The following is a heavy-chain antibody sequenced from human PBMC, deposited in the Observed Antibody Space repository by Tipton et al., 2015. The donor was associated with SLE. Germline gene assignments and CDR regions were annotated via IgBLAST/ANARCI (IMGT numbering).Heavy chain of an antibody. CDR1: DDSISHYY. J-gene: IGHJ4*02. V-gene: IGHV4-59*12. D-gene: IGHD1-26*01. CDR2: IYHSGST. CDR3: ARELWSHFYDY. Sequence: LRLSCTVSDDSISHYYWSWIRQSPGEGLEWIGYIYHSGSTQYNPSLKSRVTMSVDTSKNQFSLNVTSVTAADTAVYYCARELWSHFYDYWGQGILVTVSS.